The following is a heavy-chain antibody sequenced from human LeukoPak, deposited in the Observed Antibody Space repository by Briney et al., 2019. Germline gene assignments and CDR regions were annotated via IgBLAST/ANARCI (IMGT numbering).Heavy chain of an antibody. CDR3: ARGRKQGPHHLGTDY. Sequence: ASVKVSCKVSGYTLTELSMHWVRQAPGKGLEWMGGFDPEDGETIYAQKFQGRVTMTRDTSTSTVYMELSSLRSEDTAVYYCARGRKQGPHHLGTDYWGQGTLVTVSS. CDR2: FDPEDGET. J-gene: IGHJ4*02. CDR1: GYTLTELS. V-gene: IGHV1-24*01.